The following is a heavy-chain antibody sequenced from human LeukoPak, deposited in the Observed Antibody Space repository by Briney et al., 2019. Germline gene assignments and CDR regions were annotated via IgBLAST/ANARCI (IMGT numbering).Heavy chain of an antibody. CDR2: ISSSGNTM. Sequence: GGSLRLSCAVSGFTFSSYEMNWVRQAPGKGLEWVSYISSSGNTMYYADSVKGRFTISRDNAKNSLYLQMNSLRAEDTAVYYCVRDRTMVIDYWGQGTLVTVSS. CDR1: GFTFSSYE. J-gene: IGHJ4*02. CDR3: VRDRTMVIDY. V-gene: IGHV3-48*03. D-gene: IGHD3-10*01.